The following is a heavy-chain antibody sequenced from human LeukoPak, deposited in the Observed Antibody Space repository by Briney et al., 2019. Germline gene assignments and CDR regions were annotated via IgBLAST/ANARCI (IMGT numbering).Heavy chain of an antibody. CDR1: GGTFSSYA. Sequence: SVKVSCKASGGTFSSYAISWVRQAPGQGLEWMGRIIPILGIANYAQKFQGRVTITADKSTSTAYMELSSLRSEDTAVYYCARDPSLTTYYYDSSGYYYPDDYWGQGTLVTVSS. D-gene: IGHD3-22*01. CDR3: ARDPSLTTYYYDSSGYYYPDDY. CDR2: IIPILGIA. J-gene: IGHJ4*02. V-gene: IGHV1-69*04.